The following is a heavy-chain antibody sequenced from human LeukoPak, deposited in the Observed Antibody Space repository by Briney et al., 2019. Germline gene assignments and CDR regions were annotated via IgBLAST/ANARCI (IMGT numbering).Heavy chain of an antibody. J-gene: IGHJ4*02. CDR1: GFTFDDYA. V-gene: IGHV3-9*01. CDR3: AKSDSSGWYVRPGSVDY. CDR2: ISWNSGSI. D-gene: IGHD6-19*01. Sequence: PGRSLRLSCAASGFTFDDYAMHWVRQAPGKGLEWVSGISWNSGSIGYADSVKGRFTISRDNAKNSLYLQMNSLRAEDTALYYCAKSDSSGWYVRPGSVDYWGQGTLVTVSS.